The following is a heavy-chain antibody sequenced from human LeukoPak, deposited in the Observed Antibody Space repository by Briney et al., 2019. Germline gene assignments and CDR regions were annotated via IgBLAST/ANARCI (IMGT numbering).Heavy chain of an antibody. CDR1: GYTFIGYY. D-gene: IGHD4-17*01. CDR2: INPNSGGT. V-gene: IGHV1-2*02. CDR3: AREARTTVTTPKRNQLSY. Sequence: ASVKVSCKASGYTFIGYYMHWVRQAPGQGLEWMGWINPNSGGTNYTQKFQGRVTMTRDTSISTAYMELSRLRSDDTAVYYCAREARTTVTTPKRNQLSYWGQGTLVTVSS. J-gene: IGHJ4*02.